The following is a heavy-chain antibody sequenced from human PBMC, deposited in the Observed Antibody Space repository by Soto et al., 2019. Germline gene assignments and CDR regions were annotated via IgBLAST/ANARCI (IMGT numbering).Heavy chain of an antibody. CDR2: ISGSGGST. Sequence: GGSLRLSCAASGFTFSSYAMSWVRQAPGKGLEWVSAISGSGGSTYYADSVKGRFTISRDNSKNTLYLQMNSLRAEDTAVYYCAKRTYAEYYDFWSGYYRPFLPFDYWGQGTLVTVSS. J-gene: IGHJ4*02. CDR3: AKRTYAEYYDFWSGYYRPFLPFDY. V-gene: IGHV3-23*01. D-gene: IGHD3-3*01. CDR1: GFTFSSYA.